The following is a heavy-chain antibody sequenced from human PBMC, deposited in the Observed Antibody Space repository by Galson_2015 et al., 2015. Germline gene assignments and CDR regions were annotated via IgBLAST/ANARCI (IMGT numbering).Heavy chain of an antibody. Sequence: ETLSLTCAVHGGSFSGYYCSWIRQPPGGGLEWIGTIHYSGSAYYRQSLKSRLTVSVDTSKNQFSLSLISVTAADTAVYFCSLWLDGSISHYWGPGIPVTVSS. J-gene: IGHJ4*02. CDR2: IHYSGSA. CDR1: GGSFSGYY. D-gene: IGHD6-19*01. CDR3: SLWLDGSISHY. V-gene: IGHV4-34*01.